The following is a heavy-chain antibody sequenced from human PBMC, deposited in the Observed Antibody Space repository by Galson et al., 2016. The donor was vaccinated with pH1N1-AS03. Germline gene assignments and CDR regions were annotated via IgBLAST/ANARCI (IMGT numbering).Heavy chain of an antibody. Sequence: SVKVSCKASGYIFTGFYVHWVRQAPGQGLEWMGWINPNSGVTNYAQKFQAWVTMTGDTSISTAYMELYGLKSDDTAVYYCARGGYSYHGFDYWGQGSLVTVSS. CDR2: INPNSGVT. D-gene: IGHD5-18*01. V-gene: IGHV1-2*04. CDR3: ARGGYSYHGFDY. J-gene: IGHJ4*02. CDR1: GYIFTGFY.